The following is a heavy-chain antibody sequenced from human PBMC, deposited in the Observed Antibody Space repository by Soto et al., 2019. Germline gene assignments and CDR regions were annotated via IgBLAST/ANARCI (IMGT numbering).Heavy chain of an antibody. CDR3: ARGLLPPTNPREDCSSTSCCWFDP. CDR2: IIPICGTA. D-gene: IGHD2-2*01. V-gene: IGHV1-69*01. CDR1: GGTFSSYA. J-gene: IGHJ5*02. Sequence: QVQLVQSGAEVKKPGSSVKVSCKASGGTFSSYAISWVRQAPGQGLEWMGGIIPICGTANYAQKFQGRVTITADESTRTAYMELSSLRSEDTAVYYCARGLLPPTNPREDCSSTSCCWFDPWGQGTLVTVSS.